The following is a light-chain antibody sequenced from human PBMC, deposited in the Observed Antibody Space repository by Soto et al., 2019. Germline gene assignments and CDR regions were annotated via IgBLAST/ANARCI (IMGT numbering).Light chain of an antibody. J-gene: IGLJ3*02. CDR3: QTWSTDIRV. V-gene: IGLV4-69*01. Sequence: QPVLTQPPSASASLGASVKLTCTLSSGHNSYAIAWHQQQPEKGPRYLMKLNSDGSHSKGDGIPVRFSGSSSGAERYLTISSLQSEDEADYYCQTWSTDIRVFGGGTQLTVL. CDR2: LNSDGSH. CDR1: SGHNSYA.